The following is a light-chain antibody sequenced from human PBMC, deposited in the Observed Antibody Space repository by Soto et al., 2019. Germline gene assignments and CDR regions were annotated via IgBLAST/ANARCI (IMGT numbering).Light chain of an antibody. J-gene: IGLJ1*01. Sequence: QPVLTQPASVSGSPGQSITISCTGTSSDVGGYNFVSWHQQHPGKAPKLMIYEVSDRPSGVSNRFSGSKSGNTASLTISGLQAEDEADYYCSSYTSSSTYVFGSGTKLTVL. CDR3: SSYTSSSTYV. CDR1: SSDVGGYNF. V-gene: IGLV2-14*01. CDR2: EVS.